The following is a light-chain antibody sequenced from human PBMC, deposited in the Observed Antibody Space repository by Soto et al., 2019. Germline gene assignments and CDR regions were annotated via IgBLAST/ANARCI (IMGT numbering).Light chain of an antibody. Sequence: MPQSPGPLSVSEGERATITCSASHAISYNVAWQQHFPVQAPRLLIHVASTRANGLPARFRGSGPRTDFTLTTTSVPSEDFATYYCQQYNDWHPYYPFG. V-gene: IGKV3-15*01. CDR3: QQYNDWHPYYP. CDR1: HAISYN. CDR2: VAS. J-gene: IGKJ2*01.